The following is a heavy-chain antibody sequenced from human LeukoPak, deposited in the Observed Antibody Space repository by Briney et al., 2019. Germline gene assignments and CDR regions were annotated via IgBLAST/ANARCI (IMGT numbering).Heavy chain of an antibody. CDR3: ARHGAAAETFDY. V-gene: IGHV4-59*08. CDR2: IYYSGST. D-gene: IGHD6-13*01. CDR1: GGSISSYY. J-gene: IGHJ4*02. Sequence: SETLSLTCTVSGGSISSYYWSWIRQPPGKGLEWIGYIYYSGSTNYNPSLKSRVTISVDTSKNQFSLKLSSVTAADTAVYYCARHGAAAETFDYWGQGTLVTVSS.